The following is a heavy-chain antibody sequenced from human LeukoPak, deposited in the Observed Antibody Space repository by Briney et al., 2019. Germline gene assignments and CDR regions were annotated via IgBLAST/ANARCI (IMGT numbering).Heavy chain of an antibody. CDR3: ARGTDYGDRTDY. CDR1: GYSISSGYY. Sequence: SETLSLTCTVSGYSISSGYYWGWIRQPPGKGLERIGSIYHSGSTYYNPSLKSRVTISVDTSKNQFSLKLSSVTAADTAVYYCARGTDYGDRTDYWGQGTLVTVSS. V-gene: IGHV4-38-2*02. CDR2: IYHSGST. J-gene: IGHJ4*02. D-gene: IGHD4-17*01.